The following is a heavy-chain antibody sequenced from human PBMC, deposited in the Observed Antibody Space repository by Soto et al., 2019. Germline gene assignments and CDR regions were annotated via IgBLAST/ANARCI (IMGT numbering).Heavy chain of an antibody. Sequence: VQLVASGGGLVKPVGSMRLYCAASGFVFSDYYMTWIRQAPGKALEWVSDISSGGAVSNFADSVRGRFTISRDNTNNSLYRQMNNMRAEDTAIYYFSRRLKGRTTGDWVDPWGQGNLVTVSS. CDR2: ISSGGAVS. V-gene: IGHV3-11*01. J-gene: IGHJ5*02. CDR3: SRRLKGRTTGDWVDP. D-gene: IGHD1-1*01. CDR1: GFVFSDYY.